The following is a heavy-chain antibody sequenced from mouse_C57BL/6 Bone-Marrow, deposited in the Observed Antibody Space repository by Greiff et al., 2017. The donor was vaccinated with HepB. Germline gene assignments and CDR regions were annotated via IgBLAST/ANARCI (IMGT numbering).Heavy chain of an antibody. Sequence: QVQLQQPGAELVKPGASVKLSCKASGYTFTSYWMQWVKQRPGQGLEWIGEIDPSDSYTNYNQKFKGKATLTVDTSSSTAYMQLRSLTSEGSAVYYCATERDYAMDYWGQGTSVTVSS. J-gene: IGHJ4*01. CDR3: ATERDYAMDY. V-gene: IGHV1-50*01. CDR2: IDPSDSYT. CDR1: GYTFTSYW.